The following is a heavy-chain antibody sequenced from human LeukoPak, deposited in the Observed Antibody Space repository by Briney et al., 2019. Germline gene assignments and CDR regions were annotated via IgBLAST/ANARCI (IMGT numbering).Heavy chain of an antibody. J-gene: IGHJ4*02. D-gene: IGHD5-18*01. CDR1: GGSISTYY. V-gene: IGHV4-59*01. CDR2: IYNSGST. Sequence: SETLSLTCTVSGGSISTYYWSWVRLPPGKGLEWIGYIYNSGSTKYNPSHKSRVTVSVDASKNQLSLKLSSVTAADTAVYYCARARPDTAMAVDYWGQGTLVTVSS. CDR3: ARARPDTAMAVDY.